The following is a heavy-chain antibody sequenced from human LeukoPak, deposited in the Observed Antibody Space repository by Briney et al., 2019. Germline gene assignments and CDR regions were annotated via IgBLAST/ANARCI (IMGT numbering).Heavy chain of an antibody. CDR2: IKQDGSEK. CDR3: ARGFKGGVWLWFGELLPSPHAFDI. Sequence: PGGSLRLSCAASGFTFSSYWMSWVRQAPGKGLEWVANIKQDGSEKYYVDSVKGRFTISRDNAKNSLYLQMNSLRAEDTAVYYCARGFKGGVWLWFGELLPSPHAFDIWGQGTMVTVSS. D-gene: IGHD3-10*01. J-gene: IGHJ3*02. CDR1: GFTFSSYW. V-gene: IGHV3-7*01.